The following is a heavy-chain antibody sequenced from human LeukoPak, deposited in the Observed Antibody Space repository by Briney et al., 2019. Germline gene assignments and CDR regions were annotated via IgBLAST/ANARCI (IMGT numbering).Heavy chain of an antibody. CDR3: ATHDEGSYFET. D-gene: IGHD3-10*01. V-gene: IGHV4-39*02. CDR2: VYYVGNA. J-gene: IGHJ5*02. CDR1: GGSVRSSRPY. Sequence: PSETLSLTCTVSGGSVRSSRPYWGWIRQSPGKGLEWIGSVYYVGNAYYRPSLLSRATISIDTSKTHISLRQTSVTATDTGIYYCATHDEGSYFETWGQGALVTVSS.